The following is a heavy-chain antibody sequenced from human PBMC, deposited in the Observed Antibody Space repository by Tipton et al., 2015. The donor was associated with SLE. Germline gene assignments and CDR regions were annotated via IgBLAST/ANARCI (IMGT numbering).Heavy chain of an antibody. D-gene: IGHD3/OR15-3a*01. J-gene: IGHJ3*01. CDR2: IIPIFKTT. CDR3: AREKGGTGFDV. Sequence: QVQLVQSGAEVKKPGASVKVSCKASGYTFTGYYMHWVRQAPGQGLEWMGGIIPIFKTTIYAQKFEGRVTINTDESTGTVYLDLSSLRSDDTAVYYCAREKGGTGFDVWGHGTMVIVSS. V-gene: IGHV1-69*01. CDR1: GYTFTGYY.